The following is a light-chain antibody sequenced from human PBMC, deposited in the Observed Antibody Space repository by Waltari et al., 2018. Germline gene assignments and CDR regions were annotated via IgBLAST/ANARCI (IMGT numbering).Light chain of an antibody. J-gene: IGKJ4*01. Sequence: EIVMTQSPATLSVSSGERATLSCRASQSINNKLAWYQQKPGQPPRLLIYGASTTASGIPARFSGSGSGTEFTLTISSMQSEDFAVYYCQQYNTWPPLTFGGGTKVEIK. CDR1: QSINNK. CDR2: GAS. V-gene: IGKV3-15*01. CDR3: QQYNTWPPLT.